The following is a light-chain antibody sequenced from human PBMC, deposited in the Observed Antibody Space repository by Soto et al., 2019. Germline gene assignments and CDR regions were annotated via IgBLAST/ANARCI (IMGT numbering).Light chain of an antibody. CDR3: SSYTSSSTLV. J-gene: IGLJ1*01. Sequence: QSVLTHPASVSGSPGQAIPISCTGTSSDVGGYNYVSWYQQHPGKARKLMIYEVSNRPSGVSNRFSGSKSGNAASLAISGLQAEDEADYYCSSYTSSSTLVFGTGTKVTVL. CDR2: EVS. V-gene: IGLV2-14*01. CDR1: SSDVGGYNY.